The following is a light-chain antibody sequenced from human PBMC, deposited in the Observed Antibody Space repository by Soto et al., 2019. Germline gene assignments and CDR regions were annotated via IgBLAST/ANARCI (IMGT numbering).Light chain of an antibody. J-gene: IGLJ1*01. CDR1: SSDVGGYNY. CDR2: DVN. Sequence: QSALAQPRSVSGSPGQSVAISCTGTSSDVGGYNYVSWYQQHPGKAPKLMIYDVNKRPSGVPDRFSGSKSGNTASLTISGLQGDDEADYYCCSTASGYTLDVFGNRTKCTVX. CDR3: CSTASGYTLDV. V-gene: IGLV2-11*01.